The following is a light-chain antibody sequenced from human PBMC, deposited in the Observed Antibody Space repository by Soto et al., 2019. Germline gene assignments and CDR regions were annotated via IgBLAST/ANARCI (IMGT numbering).Light chain of an antibody. CDR1: SSNIGSNI. Sequence: QSVLTQPPSASGTPGQRVTISCSGSSSNIGSNIVNWYQHLPGSAPKVLIHSNNQRPSGVTDRFSGSKSGTSASLAISGLQSEDGADYYCAAWDDSLSGYVFGTGTKVTVL. J-gene: IGLJ1*01. CDR3: AAWDDSLSGYV. V-gene: IGLV1-44*01. CDR2: SNN.